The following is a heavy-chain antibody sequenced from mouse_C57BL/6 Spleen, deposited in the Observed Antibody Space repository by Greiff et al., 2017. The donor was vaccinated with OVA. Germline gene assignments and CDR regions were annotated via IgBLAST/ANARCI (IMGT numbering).Heavy chain of an antibody. CDR3: TRDRNDGGFAY. CDR1: GFTFSSYA. CDR2: ISSGGDYI. Sequence: EVQLVESGEGLVKPGGSLKLSCAASGFTFSSYAMSWVRQTPEKRLEWVAYISSGGDYIYYADTVKGRFTISRDNARNTLYLQMSSLKSEDAAMYYCTRDRNDGGFAYWGQGTLVTVSA. V-gene: IGHV5-9-1*02. J-gene: IGHJ3*01. D-gene: IGHD2-14*01.